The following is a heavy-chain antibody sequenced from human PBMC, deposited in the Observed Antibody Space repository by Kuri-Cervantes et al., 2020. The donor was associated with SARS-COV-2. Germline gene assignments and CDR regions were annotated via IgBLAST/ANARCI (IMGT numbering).Heavy chain of an antibody. CDR2: INHSGST. CDR3: ARHIGWMQLCLRMGGFDI. D-gene: IGHD5-18*01. CDR1: GGSFSGYY. J-gene: IGHJ3*02. V-gene: IGHV4-34*01. Sequence: SETLSLTCAVSGGSFSGYYWSWIRQPPGKGLEWIGEINHSGSTNYNPSLKGRVTVSVDTSKSHFTLKLTSVTAADTAMYYWARHIGWMQLCLRMGGFDIWGQGTMVTVSS.